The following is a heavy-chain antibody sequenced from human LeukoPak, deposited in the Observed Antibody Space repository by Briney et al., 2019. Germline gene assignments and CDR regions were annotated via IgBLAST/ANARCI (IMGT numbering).Heavy chain of an antibody. Sequence: GRSLRLSCAASGFTFSSYAMHWVRQAPGKGLEWVAVISYDGSNKYYADSVKGRFTISRDNSKNTLYPQMNSLRAEDTAVYYCARVGFVSPPIWGQGTMVTVSS. CDR2: ISYDGSNK. J-gene: IGHJ3*02. CDR3: ARVGFVSPPI. V-gene: IGHV3-30-3*01. CDR1: GFTFSSYA. D-gene: IGHD3-10*01.